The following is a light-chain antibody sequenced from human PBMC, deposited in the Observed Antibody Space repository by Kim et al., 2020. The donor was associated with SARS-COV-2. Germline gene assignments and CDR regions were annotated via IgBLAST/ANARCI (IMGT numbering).Light chain of an antibody. CDR1: QTVSSN. J-gene: IGKJ1*01. CDR2: DTS. V-gene: IGKV3D-15*01. Sequence: SPGERATLPCRASQTVSSNFLAWYQQKPGQTPRLPIYDTSSRATGIPARFSGSGSGTEFTLTISTLQSEDFAVYYCQQYSNWPLTFGQGTKVDIK. CDR3: QQYSNWPLT.